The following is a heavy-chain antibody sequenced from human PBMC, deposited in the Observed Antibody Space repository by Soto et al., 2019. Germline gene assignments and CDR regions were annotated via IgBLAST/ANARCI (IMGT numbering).Heavy chain of an antibody. CDR1: GFTFSSYG. J-gene: IGHJ6*02. CDR3: ARDSYYDFWSGYTLYYGMDV. V-gene: IGHV3-30*03. D-gene: IGHD3-3*01. CDR2: ISYDGSNK. Sequence: PGGSLRLSCAASGFTFSSYGMHWVRQAPGKGLEWVAVISYDGSNKYYADSVKGRFTISRDNSKNTLYLQMNSLRAEDTAVYYCARDSYYDFWSGYTLYYGMDVWGQGTTVTVSS.